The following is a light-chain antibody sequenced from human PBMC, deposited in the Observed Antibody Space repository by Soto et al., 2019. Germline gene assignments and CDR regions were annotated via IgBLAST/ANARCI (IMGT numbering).Light chain of an antibody. V-gene: IGLV1-40*01. CDR1: NSNLGAGYD. CDR2: GNR. J-gene: IGLJ3*02. Sequence: QSVLTQPPSVSGAPGQRVTIYCTGNNSNLGAGYDVHWYQQLPGAAPKLVIFGNRNRPSGVPERFSGSKSGTSASLSITGLQAEDEADYYCQAYDYSLTAFVFGGGTKLTVL. CDR3: QAYDYSLTAFV.